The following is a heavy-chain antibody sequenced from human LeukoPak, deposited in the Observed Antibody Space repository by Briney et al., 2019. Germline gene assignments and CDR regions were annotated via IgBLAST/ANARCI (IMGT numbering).Heavy chain of an antibody. CDR1: GFTFSIYA. V-gene: IGHV3-23*01. D-gene: IGHD6-13*01. Sequence: GGSLRLSCASSGFTFSIYAMSWVRQAPGKGLEWVSAISGSGGSTYYADSVKGRFTISRDNSKNTLYLQMHSLRAEDTAVYYCAKDGGSSWYDYRGQGTLVTVSS. J-gene: IGHJ4*02. CDR2: ISGSGGST. CDR3: AKDGGSSWYDY.